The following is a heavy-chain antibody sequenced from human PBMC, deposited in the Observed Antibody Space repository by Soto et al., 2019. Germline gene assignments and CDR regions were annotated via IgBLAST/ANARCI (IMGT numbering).Heavy chain of an antibody. Sequence: PGESLKISWKGSGYRFTSYVISWVRQAPGQGLEWMGWISAYNGNTNYAQKLQGRVTMTTDTSTSTAYMELRSLRSDDTAVYYCARDLPPQDYWGQGTLVTVSS. CDR1: GYRFTSYV. CDR3: ARDLPPQDY. CDR2: ISAYNGNT. V-gene: IGHV1-18*04. J-gene: IGHJ4*02.